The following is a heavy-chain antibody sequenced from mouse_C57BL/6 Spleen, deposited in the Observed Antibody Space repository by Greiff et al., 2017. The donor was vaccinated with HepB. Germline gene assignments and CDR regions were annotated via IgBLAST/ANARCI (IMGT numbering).Heavy chain of an antibody. D-gene: IGHD2-5*01. CDR2: INPSSGYT. CDR1: GYTFTSYT. CDR3: ARSAEDYSNYYWYFDV. V-gene: IGHV1-4*01. J-gene: IGHJ1*03. Sequence: QVQLQQSGAELARPGASVKMSCKASGYTFTSYTMHWVKQRPGQGLEWIGYINPSSGYTKYNQKFKDKATLTADKSSSTAYMQLSSLTSEDSAVYYCARSAEDYSNYYWYFDVWGTGTTVTVSS.